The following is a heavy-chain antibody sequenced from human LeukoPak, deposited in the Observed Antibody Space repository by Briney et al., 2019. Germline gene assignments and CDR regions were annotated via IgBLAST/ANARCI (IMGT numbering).Heavy chain of an antibody. CDR2: IYISGSGST. V-gene: IGHV4-4*07. CDR3: ARVGMGTTGGRLFDF. Sequence: SETLSLTCTVSGGSISSYYWSWIRQPAGKGLEWIGRIYISGSGSTNYNPSLKSRVTMSVDTSKNQFSLKLSSVTAADTAIYYCARVGMGTTGGRLFDFWGQGTLVTVSS. D-gene: IGHD1-1*01. J-gene: IGHJ4*02. CDR1: GGSISSYY.